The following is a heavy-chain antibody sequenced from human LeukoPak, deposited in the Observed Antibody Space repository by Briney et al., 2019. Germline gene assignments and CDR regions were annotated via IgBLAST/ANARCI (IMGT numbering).Heavy chain of an antibody. CDR3: ARAPEPNTAMVETYYFDY. D-gene: IGHD5-18*01. CDR1: GLTFSSNA. J-gene: IGHJ4*02. CDR2: ISYDGSNK. Sequence: GGSIRLSCAASGLTFSSNAMHWVRQAPGKGLEWVAFISYDGSNKYYADSVKGRFTISRDNSKNTLYLQMNSLRAEDTAVYYCARAPEPNTAMVETYYFDYWGQGTLVTVSS. V-gene: IGHV3-30*04.